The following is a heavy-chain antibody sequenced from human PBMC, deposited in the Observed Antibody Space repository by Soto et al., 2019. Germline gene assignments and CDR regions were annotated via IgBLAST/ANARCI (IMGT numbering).Heavy chain of an antibody. J-gene: IGHJ6*02. D-gene: IGHD2-2*01. Sequence: ASVKVSCKASGYSFTSYGISWVRRAPGQGLEWMGWISPYNGHTQFVERFQGRVTMTTDTSTKTAYMELRNLRSDDTAHYYCARDLTIVPATHPRLENYGMAVWGQGTRVTVSS. CDR2: ISPYNGHT. V-gene: IGHV1-18*01. CDR1: GYSFTSYG. CDR3: ARDLTIVPATHPRLENYGMAV.